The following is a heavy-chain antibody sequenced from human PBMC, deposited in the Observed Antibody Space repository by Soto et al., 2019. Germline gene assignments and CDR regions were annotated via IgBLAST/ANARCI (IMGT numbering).Heavy chain of an antibody. D-gene: IGHD5-12*01. CDR1: GFTSDDYA. CDR2: IAWTGGST. J-gene: IGHJ6*03. CDR3: AKGKLAATIPSRWGYYMDV. V-gene: IGHV3-9*02. Sequence: EVQLVESGGDLVQPGRSLRLSCAASGFTSDDYAMHWVRQAPGKGLEWVSGIAWTGGSTGYADSVKGRFTISRDSAKNSLYLQMNSLRTEDTALYYCAKGKLAATIPSRWGYYMDVWGKGTTVTVSS.